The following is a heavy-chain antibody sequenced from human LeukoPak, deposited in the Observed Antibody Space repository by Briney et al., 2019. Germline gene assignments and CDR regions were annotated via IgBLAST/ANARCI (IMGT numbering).Heavy chain of an antibody. V-gene: IGHV1-69*04. Sequence: SVKVSCKASGGTFSSYAISWVRQAPGQGLEWMGRIIPILGIANYAQKFQGRVTITADKSTSTAYMELSSLRSEDTAVYYCARDPSPYSSSWYEAQPKEDYGMDVWGQGTTVTVSS. CDR1: GGTFSSYA. CDR2: IIPILGIA. CDR3: ARDPSPYSSSWYEAQPKEDYGMDV. J-gene: IGHJ6*02. D-gene: IGHD6-13*01.